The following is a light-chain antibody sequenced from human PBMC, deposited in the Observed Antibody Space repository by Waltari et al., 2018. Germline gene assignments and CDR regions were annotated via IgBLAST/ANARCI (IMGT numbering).Light chain of an antibody. CDR1: QSVSRRR. CDR2: AAS. V-gene: IGKV3-20*01. CDR3: QQCASSVMYT. J-gene: IGKJ2*01. Sequence: ELTHYPGTLSVSPGERATPSCRASQSVSRRRIAWYVHKAGQSSRLLIYAASFRANGIPDRFSCSGSGTDVSLTISRVEPEDSAVYSCQQCASSVMYTFGQGTKVEI.